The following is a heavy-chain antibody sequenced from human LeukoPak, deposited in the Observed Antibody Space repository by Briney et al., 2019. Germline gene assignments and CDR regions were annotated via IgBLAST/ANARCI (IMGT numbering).Heavy chain of an antibody. J-gene: IGHJ5*02. CDR2: INPAGSST. Sequence: GGSLRLSCAASGFTFSSYGMHWVRQAPGRGLVWVSRINPAGSSTNYADSVKGRFTISRDNAMNTLYLHLNSLRAEDTAVYYCARGVRGSYGTDLWGQGTLVTVSS. CDR1: GFTFSSYG. D-gene: IGHD1-26*01. V-gene: IGHV3-74*01. CDR3: ARGVRGSYGTDL.